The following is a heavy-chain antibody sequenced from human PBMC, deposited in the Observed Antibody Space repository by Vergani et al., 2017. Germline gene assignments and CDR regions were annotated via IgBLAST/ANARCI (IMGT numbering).Heavy chain of an antibody. J-gene: IGHJ4*02. V-gene: IGHV4-34*01. Sequence: QVQLQQWGAGLLKPSETLSLTCAVYGGSFSGYYWSWIRQPPGKGLEWIGEINHSGSTNYNPSLKSRVTISVDTSKNQFSLKLSSVAAADTAVYYCARGLGSSPWLPTPSHFDYWGQGTLVTVSS. CDR2: INHSGST. CDR1: GGSFSGYY. D-gene: IGHD6-19*01. CDR3: ARGLGSSPWLPTPSHFDY.